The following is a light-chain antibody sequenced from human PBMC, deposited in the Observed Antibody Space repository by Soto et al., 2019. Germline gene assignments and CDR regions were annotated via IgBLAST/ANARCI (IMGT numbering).Light chain of an antibody. CDR2: GAS. CDR1: QSVSSGY. J-gene: IGKJ1*01. Sequence: EIVLTQSPGTLSLSPGERATPSCRASQSVSSGYLAWYQQKPGQAPRLLIYGASSRATGIPDRFSGSGSGTDFTLTISRLEPEDFAVYYCQQYGSSSWTFGQGTKV. CDR3: QQYGSSSWT. V-gene: IGKV3-20*01.